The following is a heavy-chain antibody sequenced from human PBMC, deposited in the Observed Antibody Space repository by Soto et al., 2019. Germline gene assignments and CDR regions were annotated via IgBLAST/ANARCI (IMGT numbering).Heavy chain of an antibody. V-gene: IGHV3-74*01. CDR2: INGDGGTI. Sequence: EVQLVEAGGGLVQPGGSLRLSCAASGFTFSTSWIHWVRQAPGKGLVWVSRINGDGGTINYADSVKGRFTISRDNAKNTVYLQMNRLSADDTAVYYCTRGGNYYFDYWAREPWSPSPQ. CDR1: GFTFSTSW. CDR3: TRGGNYYFDY. D-gene: IGHD1-7*01. J-gene: IGHJ4*02.